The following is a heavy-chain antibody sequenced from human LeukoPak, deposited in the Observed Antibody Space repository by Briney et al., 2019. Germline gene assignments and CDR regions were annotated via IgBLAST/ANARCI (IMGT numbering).Heavy chain of an antibody. J-gene: IGHJ4*02. D-gene: IGHD3-10*01. Sequence: GGSLRLSCAASGFTFSSHSMNWVRQAPGKGLEWVSYISSSSSTIYYADSVKGRFTISRDNSKNTLYLQMNSLRAEDTAVYYCAKLPIFGELLSGFDYWGQGTLVIVSS. V-gene: IGHV3-48*01. CDR3: AKLPIFGELLSGFDY. CDR2: ISSSSSTI. CDR1: GFTFSSHS.